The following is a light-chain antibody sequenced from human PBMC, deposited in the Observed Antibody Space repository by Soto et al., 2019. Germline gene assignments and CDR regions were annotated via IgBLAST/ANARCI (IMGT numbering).Light chain of an antibody. J-gene: IGKJ5*01. Sequence: EIVMTQSPATLCVSPGEGATLSCRASQSVSSKLAWYQQKPGQAPRLLIYGASTRATGIPDRFSGSESGTDFTLTISRLEPEDFVVYYCQQYGNSPFTFGQGTQREIK. CDR2: GAS. CDR1: QSVSSK. CDR3: QQYGNSPFT. V-gene: IGKV3-15*01.